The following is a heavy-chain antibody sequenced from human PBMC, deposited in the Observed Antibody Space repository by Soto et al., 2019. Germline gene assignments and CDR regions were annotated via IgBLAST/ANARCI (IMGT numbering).Heavy chain of an antibody. J-gene: IGHJ4*02. CDR2: IYHSGST. CDR1: SGSISSSNW. V-gene: IGHV4-4*02. D-gene: IGHD6-13*01. CDR3: ARGVVAAGTFDY. Sequence: SETLSLTCTVSSGSISSSNWWSWVRQPPGKGLEWIGEIYHSGSTNYNPSLKSRVTISVDKSKNQFSLKLSSVTAADTAVYYCARGVVAAGTFDYWGQGTLVTVSS.